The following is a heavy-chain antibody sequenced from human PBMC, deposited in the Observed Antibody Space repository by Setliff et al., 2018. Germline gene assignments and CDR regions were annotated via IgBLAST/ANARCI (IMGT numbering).Heavy chain of an antibody. CDR1: GYSFSTHW. Sequence: RGESLKISCKGSGYSFSTHWIGWVRQMPGKGLEWMAMIYPGDSDTRYSPSFQGQVTISADKSISTAYLQWSSLKASDTAMYYCARSPLDDAFDIWGQGTMVTVSS. J-gene: IGHJ3*02. CDR3: ARSPLDDAFDI. CDR2: IYPGDSDT. V-gene: IGHV5-51*01.